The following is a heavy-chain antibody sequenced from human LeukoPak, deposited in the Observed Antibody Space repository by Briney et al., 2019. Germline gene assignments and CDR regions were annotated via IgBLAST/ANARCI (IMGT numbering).Heavy chain of an antibody. V-gene: IGHV1-24*01. Sequence: ASVKVSCKVSGYTLTELSMHWVRQAPGKGLEWMGGFDPEDGETIYAQKFQGRVTMTEDTSTDTAYMELSSLRSEDTAVYYCATAEIERGELLGAFDIWGQGTMVTVSS. CDR3: ATAEIERGELLGAFDI. CDR2: FDPEDGET. D-gene: IGHD1-26*01. CDR1: GYTLTELS. J-gene: IGHJ3*02.